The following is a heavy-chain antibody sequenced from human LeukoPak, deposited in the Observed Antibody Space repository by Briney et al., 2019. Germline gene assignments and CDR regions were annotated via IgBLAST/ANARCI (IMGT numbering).Heavy chain of an antibody. V-gene: IGHV3-23*01. CDR1: GFTFATYA. J-gene: IGHJ4*02. D-gene: IGHD4-11*01. CDR2: ISGSGGST. CDR3: AKADYINYPPYY. Sequence: GGSLRLSCAASGFTFATYAMNWVRQAPGKGLEWVSTISGSGGSTFHGDSVRGRFTISRDNSKNTLYLQMNSLRVEDTAVYYCAKADYINYPPYYWGQGTLATVSS.